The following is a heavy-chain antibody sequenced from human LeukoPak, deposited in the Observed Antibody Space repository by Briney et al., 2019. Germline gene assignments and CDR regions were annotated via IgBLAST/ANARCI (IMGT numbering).Heavy chain of an antibody. CDR1: GFTFSSYS. Sequence: GGCQRLSCAASGFTFSSYSMNWVRQAPGKGLEWVSYISSSSSTIYYADSVKGRFTISRDNAKNSLYLQMNSLRAEDAAVYYCARDLLSSIWYSELDYWGQGTLVTVSS. V-gene: IGHV3-48*04. J-gene: IGHJ4*02. CDR2: ISSSSSTI. D-gene: IGHD6-13*01. CDR3: ARDLLSSIWYSELDY.